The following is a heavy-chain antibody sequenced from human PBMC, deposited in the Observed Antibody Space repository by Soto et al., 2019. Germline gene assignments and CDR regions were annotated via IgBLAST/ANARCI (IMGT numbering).Heavy chain of an antibody. J-gene: IGHJ4*02. V-gene: IGHV1-46*01. Sequence: QVQLVQSGAEVKGPGASVKISCKASGYTFTNFFIHWVRQAPGQGLEWMGIINPGGGSTDYAQKFKGRVXXXXXXXXXTVHMELSSLRSEDTAVYYCARDLGSLVAVAGTCYFDYWGQGTLVTVSS. CDR3: ARDLGSLVAVAGTCYFDY. D-gene: IGHD6-19*01. CDR1: GYTFTNFF. CDR2: INPGGGST.